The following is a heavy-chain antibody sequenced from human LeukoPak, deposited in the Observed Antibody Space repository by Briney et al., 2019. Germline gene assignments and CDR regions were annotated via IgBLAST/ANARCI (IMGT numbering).Heavy chain of an antibody. Sequence: ASVKVSCKVSGYTLTELSMHWVRPAPGKGLEWMGVVDPEDGEIIYAQKFQGRVTMTEDTSTDTAYMELSSLRSEGTAVYYCAIDVGELLTYWGQGTLVTVSS. V-gene: IGHV1-24*01. J-gene: IGHJ4*02. CDR1: GYTLTELS. D-gene: IGHD1-26*01. CDR2: VDPEDGEI. CDR3: AIDVGELLTY.